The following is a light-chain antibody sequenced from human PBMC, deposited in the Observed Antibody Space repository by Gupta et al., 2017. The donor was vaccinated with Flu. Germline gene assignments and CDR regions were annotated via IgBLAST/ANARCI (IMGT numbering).Light chain of an antibody. J-gene: IGKJ4*01. CDR1: QSLLSSNGYNY. CDR3: RRAIRAPLT. CDR2: LTS. V-gene: IGKV2-28*01. Sequence: DIVMTQSPLSLPVTPGEPASISCRSSQSLLSSNGYNYLDWYLQKPGQSPQLLIYLTSKRASGVPDRFSGSGSGTDFTLKISIVDAEDVGVYYCRRAIRAPLTFGGGTKVEI.